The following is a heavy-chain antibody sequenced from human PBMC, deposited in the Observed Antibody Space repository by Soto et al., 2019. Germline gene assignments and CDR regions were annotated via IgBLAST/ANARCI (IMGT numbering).Heavy chain of an antibody. Sequence: QVVESGGGLVTPGKSVTLSCVGSGFDFTAAWMNWVRQAPGTGLEWVGRIKSRGNGATTDYSAPVKGRFIISRDDSIXXVYLHMNSLKFEDTAVYCCSKQRGPSGFSYYGLEVWGQGSTVTVTS. J-gene: IGHJ6*01. CDR1: GFDFTAAW. CDR3: SKQRGPSGFSYYGLEV. D-gene: IGHD3-3*01. V-gene: IGHV3-15*07. CDR2: IKSRGNGATT.